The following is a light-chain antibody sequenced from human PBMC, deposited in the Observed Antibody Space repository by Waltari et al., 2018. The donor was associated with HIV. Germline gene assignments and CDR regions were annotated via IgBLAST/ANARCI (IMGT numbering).Light chain of an antibody. J-gene: IGKJ1*01. CDR3: QQSYSPQSDNPPRT. CDR2: VAS. V-gene: IGKV1-39*01. CDR1: QNINRY. Sequence: DIQLTQSPSSLSASVGDRVTITCRASQNINRYLHWYQHKPGKAPKLLISVASNLQSGVPSRFSGSGSGTDFSLTINTLQLEDFATYYCQQSYSPQSDNPPRTFGQGTKVELK.